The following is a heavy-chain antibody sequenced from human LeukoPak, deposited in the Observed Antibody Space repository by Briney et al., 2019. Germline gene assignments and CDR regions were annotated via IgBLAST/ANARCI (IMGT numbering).Heavy chain of an antibody. J-gene: IGHJ4*02. CDR3: AKDRIVLVTATFDY. D-gene: IGHD2-21*02. CDR2: IQNDGSNK. Sequence: QTGGSLRLSCAASGFTFSLYGIHWVRQAPGKGLEWVAFIQNDGSNKYYADSVKGRFTISRDNSKNILYLQMNSLRPDDTAMYYCAKDRIVLVTATFDYWGQGTLVTVSS. CDR1: GFTFSLYG. V-gene: IGHV3-30*02.